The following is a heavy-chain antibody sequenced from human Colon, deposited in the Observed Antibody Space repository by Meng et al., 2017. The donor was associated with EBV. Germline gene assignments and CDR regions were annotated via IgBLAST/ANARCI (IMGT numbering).Heavy chain of an antibody. CDR3: ARRGSRSGWYAYDY. V-gene: IGHV4-39*02. CDR2: LYYSGST. J-gene: IGHJ4*02. CDR1: GGSISSDTYY. Sequence: QLQLQVSVPGLVKPSETLSLTCTVSGGSISSDTYYWGWIRQPPGKGLEWIGSLYYSGSTYSNPSLKSRVTISVDTSKNHFSLKLSSVTAADTAVYYCARRGSRSGWYAYDYWGQGTLVTVSS. D-gene: IGHD6-19*01.